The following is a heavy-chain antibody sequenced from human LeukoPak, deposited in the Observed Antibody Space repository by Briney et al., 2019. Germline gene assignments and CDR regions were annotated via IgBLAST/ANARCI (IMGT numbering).Heavy chain of an antibody. D-gene: IGHD3-22*01. CDR3: ARGGYYYDSSGYSAEDAFDI. CDR1: GGSISSYY. J-gene: IGHJ3*02. CDR2: VYTSGST. V-gene: IGHV4-4*07. Sequence: PSETLSLTCTASGGSISSYYWSWIRQPAGKGLEWIGRVYTSGSTNYNPSLKSRVTMSVDTSKNQFSLKLSSVTAADTAVYYCARGGYYYDSSGYSAEDAFDIWGQGTMVTVSS.